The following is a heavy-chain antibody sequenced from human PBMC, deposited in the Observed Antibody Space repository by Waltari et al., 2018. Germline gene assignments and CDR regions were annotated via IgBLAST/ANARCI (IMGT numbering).Heavy chain of an antibody. Sequence: QLQLQESGPGLVKPSETLSLTCTVSGGSISSSSYYWGWIRQPPGKGLEWIGSIYYSGITYYNPSLKSRVTISVDTSKNQFSLKLSSVTAADTAVYYCARAHSSGWYRAEYFQHWGQGTLVTVSS. CDR3: ARAHSSGWYRAEYFQH. CDR1: GGSISSSSYY. D-gene: IGHD6-19*01. J-gene: IGHJ1*01. V-gene: IGHV4-39*01. CDR2: IYYSGIT.